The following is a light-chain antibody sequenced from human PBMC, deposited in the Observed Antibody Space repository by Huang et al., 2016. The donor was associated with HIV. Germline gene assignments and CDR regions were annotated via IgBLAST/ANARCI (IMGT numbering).Light chain of an antibody. CDR3: MEALQAPYT. CDR1: QSLRHRNGLNY. V-gene: IGKV2-28*01. Sequence: DAVMTQSPLSLPVPPGEPASISCRSSQSLRHRNGLNYLDWYLQKPGQSQQLLIHLGSSRASGVPDRFSGGGSGTDFSLNISRVEAEDAGIYYCMEALQAPYTFGQGTKLEI. J-gene: IGKJ2*01. CDR2: LGS.